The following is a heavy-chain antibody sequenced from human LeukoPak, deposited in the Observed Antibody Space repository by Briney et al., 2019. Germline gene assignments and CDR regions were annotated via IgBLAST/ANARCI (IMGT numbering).Heavy chain of an antibody. CDR1: GGSFSGYY. CDR3: ARFGRRGYSSSWLTSYFDY. Sequence: SETLSLTCAVYGGSFSGYYWSWIRQPPGKRLEWIGEINHSGSTNYNPSLKSRVTISVDTSKNQFSLKLSSVTAADTAVYYCARFGRRGYSSSWLTSYFDYWGQGTLVTVSS. D-gene: IGHD6-13*01. J-gene: IGHJ4*02. CDR2: INHSGST. V-gene: IGHV4-34*01.